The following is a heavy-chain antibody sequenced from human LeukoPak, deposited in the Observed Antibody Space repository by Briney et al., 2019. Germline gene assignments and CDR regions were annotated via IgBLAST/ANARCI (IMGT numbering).Heavy chain of an antibody. V-gene: IGHV4-31*03. D-gene: IGHD1-14*01. CDR1: GGSISSGGYY. J-gene: IGHJ2*01. CDR2: IYYSGST. CDR3: ARGGNTITPWYFDL. Sequence: SQTLSLPCTVSGGSISSGGYYWSWICQHPGKGLEWIGYIYYSGSTFYNPSLKSRVTISVDTSKNQFSLKLSSVTAADTAVYYCARGGNTITPWYFDLWGRGTLVTVSS.